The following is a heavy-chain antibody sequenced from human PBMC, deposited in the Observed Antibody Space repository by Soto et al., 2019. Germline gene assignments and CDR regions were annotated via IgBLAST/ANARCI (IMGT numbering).Heavy chain of an antibody. V-gene: IGHV4-34*01. CDR3: ARGGTDYGDYEPYYYYGMGV. J-gene: IGHJ6*02. CDR2: INHSGST. D-gene: IGHD4-17*01. Sequence: LSLTCAVYGGSFSGYYWSWIRQPPGKGLEWIGEINHSGSTNYNPSLKSRVTISVDTSKNQFSLKLSSVTAADTAVYYCARGGTDYGDYEPYYYYGMGVWGQGTTVTVSS. CDR1: GGSFSGYY.